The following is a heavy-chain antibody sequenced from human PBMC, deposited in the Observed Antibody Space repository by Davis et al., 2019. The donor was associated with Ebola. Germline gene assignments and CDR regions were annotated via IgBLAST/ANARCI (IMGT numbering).Heavy chain of an antibody. CDR2: IYYSDYT. D-gene: IGHD2-2*01. CDR3: ARDHCGSTNCQPFFEY. Sequence: PSETLSLTCTVSGGSISSTSFYWGWIRQSPGKGLEWIGSIYYSDYTFYTYYNPSLRSRVTISLDTSKNQFSLKLSSVTAADTAVYFCARDHCGSTNCQPFFEYWGQGALVTVSS. V-gene: IGHV4-39*07. J-gene: IGHJ4*02. CDR1: GGSISSTSFY.